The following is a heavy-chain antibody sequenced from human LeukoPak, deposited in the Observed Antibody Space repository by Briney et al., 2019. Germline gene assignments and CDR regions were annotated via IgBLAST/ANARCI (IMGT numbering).Heavy chain of an antibody. CDR1: GGSISSGGYS. V-gene: IGHV4-30-2*01. CDR3: ARGKLGFWSGIDY. CDR2: IYHSGST. Sequence: SQTLSLTCAVSGGSISSGGYSWSWIRQPPGKGLEWIGYIYHSGSTYYNPSLKSRVTISVDRSKNQFSLKLSSVTAADTAVYYCARGKLGFWSGIDYWGQGTLVTVSS. D-gene: IGHD3-3*01. J-gene: IGHJ4*02.